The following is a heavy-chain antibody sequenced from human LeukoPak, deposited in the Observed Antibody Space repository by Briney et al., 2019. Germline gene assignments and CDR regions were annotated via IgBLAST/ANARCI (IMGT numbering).Heavy chain of an antibody. Sequence: GGSLRLSCAASGFTFSSYWMHWVRQAPGKGLVWVSRISPDGSTTGHADSVKGRFTTFRDNAKNTLFLQMNSLRAEDTAVYYCTRDFDFSSAIWGQGTLVTVSS. D-gene: IGHD3-3*01. CDR1: GFTFSSYW. CDR3: TRDFDFSSAI. CDR2: ISPDGSTT. V-gene: IGHV3-74*01. J-gene: IGHJ4*02.